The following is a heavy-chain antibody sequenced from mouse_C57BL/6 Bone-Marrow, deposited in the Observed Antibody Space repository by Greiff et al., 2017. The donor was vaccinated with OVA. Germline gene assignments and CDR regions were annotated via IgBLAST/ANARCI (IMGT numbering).Heavy chain of an antibody. J-gene: IGHJ1*03. V-gene: IGHV5-6*01. D-gene: IGHD1-1*01. CDR1: GFTFSSYG. CDR2: ISSGGSYT. CDR3: ARHNYGSSGWYFDV. Sequence: EVKLVESGGDLVKPGGSLKLSCAASGFTFSSYGMSWVRPTPDKRLEWVATISSGGSYTYYPDSVKGRFTISRDNAKNTLYLQMSSLKSEDTAMYYCARHNYGSSGWYFDVWGTGTTVTVSS.